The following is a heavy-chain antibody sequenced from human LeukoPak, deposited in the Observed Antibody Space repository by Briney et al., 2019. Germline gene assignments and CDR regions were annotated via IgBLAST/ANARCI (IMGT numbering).Heavy chain of an antibody. J-gene: IGHJ4*02. D-gene: IGHD6-19*01. V-gene: IGHV1-2*06. CDR1: GYTFNKYG. Sequence: ASVKVSCKAPGYTFNKYGIHWVRQAPGQGLEWMGRINPNSGGTNYAQKFQGRVAMTRDTSISTAYMELSRLRSDDTAVYYCARVSVAGTGRVDYWGQGTLVTVSS. CDR3: ARVSVAGTGRVDY. CDR2: INPNSGGT.